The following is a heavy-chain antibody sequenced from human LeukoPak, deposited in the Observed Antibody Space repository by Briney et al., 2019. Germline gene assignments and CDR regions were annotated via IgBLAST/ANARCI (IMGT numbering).Heavy chain of an antibody. CDR3: ARDSYDSSGFYPTSDY. CDR2: ISYDGRNK. CDR1: GFTFSSYA. D-gene: IGHD3-22*01. Sequence: GGSLRLSCAASGFTFSSYAMHWVRQAPGKGLEWVAVISYDGRNKYYADSVKGRFTISRDTSKNTLYLQMNSLRAEDTAVYYCARDSYDSSGFYPTSDYWGQGTLVTVSS. V-gene: IGHV3-30*04. J-gene: IGHJ4*02.